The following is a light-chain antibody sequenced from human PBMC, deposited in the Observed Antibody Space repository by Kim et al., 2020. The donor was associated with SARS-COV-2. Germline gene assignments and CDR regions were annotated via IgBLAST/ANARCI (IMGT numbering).Light chain of an antibody. CDR3: QSADGSGTYV. V-gene: IGLV3-25*03. J-gene: IGLJ1*01. Sequence: SYELTLPPSVSVSPGQTVRITCSGDALPEKQTYWYQQKSGQAPLLLIYKDSERPSGIPGRFSGSSSGTTVTLTISGVQAEDDADYYCQSADGSGTYVFGT. CDR1: ALPEKQ. CDR2: KDS.